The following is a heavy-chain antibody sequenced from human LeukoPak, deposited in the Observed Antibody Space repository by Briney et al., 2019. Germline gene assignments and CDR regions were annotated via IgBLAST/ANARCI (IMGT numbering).Heavy chain of an antibody. CDR2: ISYDGSNK. Sequence: RXGGXXXGXGLEWVAFISYDGSNKYYADSVKGRFTISRDNSKNTLYLQMNSLRAEDTAVYYCAKDEAVAGTVNNWGQGTLVTVSS. CDR3: AKDEAVAGTVNN. J-gene: IGHJ4*02. D-gene: IGHD6-19*01. V-gene: IGHV3-30*18.